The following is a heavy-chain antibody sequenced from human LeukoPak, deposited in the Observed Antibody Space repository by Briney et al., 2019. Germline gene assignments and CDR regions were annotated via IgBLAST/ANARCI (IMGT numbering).Heavy chain of an antibody. CDR1: GFTFSSYW. D-gene: IGHD3-10*01. V-gene: IGHV3-74*01. CDR2: INSGGSST. CDR3: ARNGPDYGSGSYVDH. Sequence: GGSLRLSCAASGFTFSSYWMHWVRQAPGKGLVWVSHINSGGSSTRYADSVKGRFTISRDNAKNTLYLQMNSLRAEDTAVYYCARNGPDYGSGSYVDHWGQGTLVTDSS. J-gene: IGHJ4*02.